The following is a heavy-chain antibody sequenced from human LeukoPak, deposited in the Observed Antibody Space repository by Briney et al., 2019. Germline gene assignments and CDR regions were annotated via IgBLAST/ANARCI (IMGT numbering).Heavy chain of an antibody. CDR3: ARAPGGGNFFDY. CDR2: INPNSGGT. J-gene: IGHJ4*02. Sequence: ASVKVSCKASGYTFTGYYMHWVRQAPGQGLEWMGWINPNSGGTNYAQKFQGRVTMTRDTSISTAYMELSRLRSDDTAVYYCARAPGGGNFFDYWGQGTLVTVSS. CDR1: GYTFTGYY. D-gene: IGHD1-26*01. V-gene: IGHV1-2*02.